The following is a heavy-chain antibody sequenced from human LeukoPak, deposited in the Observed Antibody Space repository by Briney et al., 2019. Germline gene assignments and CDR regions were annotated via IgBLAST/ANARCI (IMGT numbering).Heavy chain of an antibody. CDR3: ARTRVVVPAAIKGSYYYYYGMDV. CDR1: RFTINSNY. V-gene: IGHV3-66*01. J-gene: IGHJ6*02. D-gene: IGHD2-2*02. Sequence: GGSLRLSCAASRFTINSNYISWVRQAPGKGLEWVSVIYSGGSTYYADFVKGRFTISRDNSKNTVYLQMNSLRAEDTGVYYCARTRVVVPAAIKGSYYYYYGMDVWGQGTTVTVSS. CDR2: IYSGGST.